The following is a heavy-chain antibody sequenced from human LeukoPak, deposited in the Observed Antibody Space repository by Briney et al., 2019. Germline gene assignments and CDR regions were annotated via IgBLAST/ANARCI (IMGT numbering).Heavy chain of an antibody. J-gene: IGHJ5*02. CDR3: ARDLDYSNSWFDP. CDR2: IYHSGST. Sequence: SGTLSLTCAVSGGSISSSNWWSWVRQPPGKGLEWIGEIYHSGSTNYNPSLKSRVTISVDKSKNQFSLKLSSVTAADTAVYYCARDLDYSNSWFDPWGQGTLVTVSS. V-gene: IGHV4-4*02. D-gene: IGHD4-11*01. CDR1: GGSISSSNW.